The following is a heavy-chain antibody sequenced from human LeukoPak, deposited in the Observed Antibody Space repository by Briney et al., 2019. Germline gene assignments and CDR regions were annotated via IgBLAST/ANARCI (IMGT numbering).Heavy chain of an antibody. CDR1: GYIFRNYD. J-gene: IGHJ4*02. D-gene: IGHD3-16*02. CDR3: ARGLRSDY. Sequence: ASVKVSCKASGYIFRNYDINWVRQAPGHGLEWMGWMNPNSGRRVYAQKFQGRVTMTRNSSINTAYMELTSLRSDDRAVYYCARGLRSDYWGQGTLVTVSS. CDR2: MNPNSGRR. V-gene: IGHV1-8*01.